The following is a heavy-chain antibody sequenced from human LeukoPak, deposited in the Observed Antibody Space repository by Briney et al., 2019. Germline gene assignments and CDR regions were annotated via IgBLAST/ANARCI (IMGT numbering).Heavy chain of an antibody. J-gene: IGHJ4*02. D-gene: IGHD3-3*01. CDR3: AKGAGVGFDY. CDR1: GFSFRACG. V-gene: IGHV3-30*02. CDR2: IQYDGSNK. Sequence: PGGSLRLSCAASGFSFRACGMHWVRQAPGKGLEWVTFIQYDGSNKYYANSVKGRFTISRDNSKNTLFLQMNSLTAADTAIYYCAKGAGVGFDYWGQGTLLTVSS.